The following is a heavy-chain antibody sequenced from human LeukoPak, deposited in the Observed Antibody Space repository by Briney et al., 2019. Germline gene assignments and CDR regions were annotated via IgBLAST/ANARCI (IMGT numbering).Heavy chain of an antibody. D-gene: IGHD3-16*02. Sequence: GGSLRLSCAASGFTFSSYAMSWVRQAPGKGLEWVSAISGSGGSTCYADSVKGRFTISRDNSKNTLYLQMNSLRAEDTAVYYCAKGPHYDYVWGSYRPFDYWGQGTLVTVSS. CDR2: ISGSGGST. CDR1: GFTFSSYA. CDR3: AKGPHYDYVWGSYRPFDY. J-gene: IGHJ4*02. V-gene: IGHV3-23*01.